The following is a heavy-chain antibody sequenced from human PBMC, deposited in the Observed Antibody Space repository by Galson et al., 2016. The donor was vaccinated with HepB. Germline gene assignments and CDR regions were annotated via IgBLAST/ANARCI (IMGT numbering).Heavy chain of an antibody. CDR1: GFTFNNYA. CDR3: AKAPLPSCTGARCYPFDS. CDR2: ITASGVGAYST. Sequence: SLRLSCAASGFTFNNYAMGWVRQAPGRGLEFVSLITASGVGAYSTYSADPVKARFTISRDNSRNTLYLQMSSLRAEDTALYYCAKAPLPSCTGARCYPFDSWGQGTLVTVSS. J-gene: IGHJ4*02. V-gene: IGHV3-23*01. D-gene: IGHD2-15*01.